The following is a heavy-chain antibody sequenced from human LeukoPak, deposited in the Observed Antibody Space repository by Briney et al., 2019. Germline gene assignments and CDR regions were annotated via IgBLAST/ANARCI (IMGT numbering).Heavy chain of an antibody. Sequence: GGSLRLSCAASGFTFSSYAMSWVRQAPGKGLEWVSAISGSGGSTCYADSVKGRFTISRDNSKNTLYLQMNSLRAEDTAVYYCAKDPVYYDSSGYPRPFDYWGQGTLVTVSS. CDR3: AKDPVYYDSSGYPRPFDY. D-gene: IGHD3-22*01. CDR2: ISGSGGST. V-gene: IGHV3-23*01. J-gene: IGHJ4*02. CDR1: GFTFSSYA.